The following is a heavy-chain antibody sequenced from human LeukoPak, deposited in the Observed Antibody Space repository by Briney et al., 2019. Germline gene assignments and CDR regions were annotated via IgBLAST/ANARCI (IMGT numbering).Heavy chain of an antibody. CDR2: INPYNGNT. CDR1: GYTFNTYG. V-gene: IGHV1-18*01. D-gene: IGHD3-10*01. Sequence: GASVKVSCKASGYTFNTYGISWVRQAPGQGLEWMGWINPYNGNTNYVQKLQGRVTMTTDTSTSTAYMELRSLRSDDTAVYYCARDREIYGSGRALNYFDYWGQGTLVTVSS. CDR3: ARDREIYGSGRALNYFDY. J-gene: IGHJ4*02.